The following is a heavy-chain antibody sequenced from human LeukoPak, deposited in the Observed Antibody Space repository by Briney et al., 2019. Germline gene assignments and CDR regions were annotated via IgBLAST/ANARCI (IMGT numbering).Heavy chain of an antibody. Sequence: GGSLRLSCAASGFTFRNYAMSWVRQAPGNGLEWVSSINGDGSETYYADSVKGRLTISRENPKNTLYLQMNSLRAEDTALFYCAKYHYGTGRYYAFDIWGQGTMVTVSS. CDR3: AKYHYGTGRYYAFDI. CDR2: INGDGSET. J-gene: IGHJ3*02. D-gene: IGHD3-10*01. CDR1: GFTFRNYA. V-gene: IGHV3-23*03.